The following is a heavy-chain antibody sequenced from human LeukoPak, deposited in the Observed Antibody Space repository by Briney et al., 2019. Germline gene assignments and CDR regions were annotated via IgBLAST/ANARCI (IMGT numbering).Heavy chain of an antibody. Sequence: PGGSLRLSCEASGFTFNTYSMNWARQAPGKGLEWVSSIDSSGGYMFYADSVKGRFTISRDNSKNTLYLQMNSLRAEDTAVYYCAKEGGVTMIVENPDYWGQGTPVTVSS. CDR1: GFTFNTYS. CDR2: IDSSGGYM. V-gene: IGHV3-21*01. CDR3: AKEGGVTMIVENPDY. J-gene: IGHJ4*02. D-gene: IGHD3-22*01.